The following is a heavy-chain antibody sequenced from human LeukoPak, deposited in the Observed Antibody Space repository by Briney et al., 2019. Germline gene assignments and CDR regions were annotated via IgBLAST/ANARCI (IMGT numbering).Heavy chain of an antibody. J-gene: IGHJ4*02. Sequence: GGSLRLSCVASGFTLSSDAMHWVRQAPGKGLEWVAVISYDGKEKYHADSVKGRFTISRDNSKNSLYLQMNSLRAEDTAVYYCARDQGSMVTTLANFDYWGQGTLVTVSS. CDR1: GFTLSSDA. V-gene: IGHV3-30*04. CDR2: ISYDGKEK. CDR3: ARDQGSMVTTLANFDY. D-gene: IGHD5-18*01.